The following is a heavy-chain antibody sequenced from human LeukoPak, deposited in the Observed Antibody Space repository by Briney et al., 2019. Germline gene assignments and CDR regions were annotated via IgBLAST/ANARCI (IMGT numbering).Heavy chain of an antibody. CDR3: ARGGKGGGSGSLPLYYYGMDV. CDR1: GYTFTSYA. V-gene: IGHV1-3*01. CDR2: INAGNGNT. D-gene: IGHD3-10*01. J-gene: IGHJ6*04. Sequence: ASVKVSCKASGYTFTSYAMRWVRQAPGQRLEWMGWINAGNGNTKYSQKFQGRVTITRDTSASTAYMELSSLRSEDTAVYYCARGGKGGGSGSLPLYYYGMDVWGKGTTVTVSS.